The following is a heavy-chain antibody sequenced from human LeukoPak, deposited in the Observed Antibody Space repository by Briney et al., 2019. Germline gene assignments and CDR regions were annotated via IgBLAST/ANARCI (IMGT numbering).Heavy chain of an antibody. D-gene: IGHD6-13*01. V-gene: IGHV3-30-3*01. CDR3: ARGLGIAAASFDY. Sequence: GGSLRLSCAASGFTFSSYAMHWVRQAPGKGLEWVAVISYDGSNKYYADSVKGRFTISRDNSKNTLYLQMNSLRAEDTAVYYCARGLGIAAASFDYWGQGTLVTVSS. J-gene: IGHJ4*02. CDR1: GFTFSSYA. CDR2: ISYDGSNK.